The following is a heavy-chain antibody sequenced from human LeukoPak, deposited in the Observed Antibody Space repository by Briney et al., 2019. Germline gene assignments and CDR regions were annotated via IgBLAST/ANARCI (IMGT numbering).Heavy chain of an antibody. CDR1: GGSISSHY. V-gene: IGHV4-59*11. Sequence: SETLSLTCSVSGGSISSHYWSWVRQPPGKGLEYLGYIFYTGTTDYNPSLKSRVTISVDTSKNQFSLKLSAVTAADTAVYYCARVDRKAYFDYWDQGTLVTVSS. J-gene: IGHJ4*02. D-gene: IGHD1-14*01. CDR3: ARVDRKAYFDY. CDR2: IFYTGTT.